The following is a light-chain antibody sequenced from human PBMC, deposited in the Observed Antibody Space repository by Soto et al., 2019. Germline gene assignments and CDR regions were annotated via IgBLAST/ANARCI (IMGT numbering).Light chain of an antibody. V-gene: IGKV3-11*01. CDR3: QQRDYWQVT. Sequence: EIVLTQSPVTLSLSPGERATLSCRASQSVSGYLAWYQQKPGQAPRRLIYDVSNRATGIPARFSGSGSGTDVTHTISSREPEDFAIYYCQQRDYWQVTFGQGTRLEIK. J-gene: IGKJ5*01. CDR1: QSVSGY. CDR2: DVS.